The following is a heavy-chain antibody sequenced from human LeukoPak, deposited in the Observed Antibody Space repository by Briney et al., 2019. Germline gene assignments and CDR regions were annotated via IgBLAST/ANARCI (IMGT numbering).Heavy chain of an antibody. CDR1: GFTFSSYG. CDR3: ADYDSGTGGLDY. CDR2: IRYDGSNK. Sequence: GGSLRLSCAASGFTFSSYGMHWVRQAPGKGLEWVAFIRYDGSNKYYADSVKGRFTISRDNSKNTLYLRMNSLRAEDTAVYCCADYDSGTGGLDYWGQGTLVTVTS. D-gene: IGHD3-10*01. J-gene: IGHJ4*02. V-gene: IGHV3-30*02.